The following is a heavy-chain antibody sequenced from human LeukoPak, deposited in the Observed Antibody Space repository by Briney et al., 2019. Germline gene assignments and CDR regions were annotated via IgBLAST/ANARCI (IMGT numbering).Heavy chain of an antibody. CDR3: ARDDDWNYEDS. CDR1: GFTFSSHW. V-gene: IGHV3-7*01. CDR2: IKGDGSEM. J-gene: IGHJ4*02. Sequence: GGALRLSCAASGFTFSSHWMSWVRQSPGKGLEWVANIKGDGSEMNYVDSVKGRFTISRDNAKNSLYLQLKSLRAEDTAIYFCARDDDWNYEDSWGQGTLVTVSS. D-gene: IGHD1-7*01.